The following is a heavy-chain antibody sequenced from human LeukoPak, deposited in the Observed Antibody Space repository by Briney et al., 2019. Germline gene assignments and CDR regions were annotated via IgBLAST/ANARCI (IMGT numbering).Heavy chain of an antibody. J-gene: IGHJ4*02. CDR3: ARTVTAGFFDY. V-gene: IGHV4-38-2*01. CDR2: IYHRWGI. Sequence: WETLSLTCAVSGSSITSNYFWAWFRQPPGKGLEWIATIYHRWGIYFNPSLKGPVSISLDASNYQFFLNLASVTAADTAIYYCARTVTAGFFDYWGQGILLTVSS. CDR1: GSSITSNYF.